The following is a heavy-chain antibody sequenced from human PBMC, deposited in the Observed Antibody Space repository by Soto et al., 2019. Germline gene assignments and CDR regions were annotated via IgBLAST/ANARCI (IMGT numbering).Heavy chain of an antibody. Sequence: QVQLVQSGAEVKKPGSSVKVSCKASGGTFSSYSISWVRQAPGQGLEWMGRIIPILGIANYAQKLQGRVTITADKSTSTAYMELSSLRSEDTAVYYCARGAAGIAVAGPSYYFDHWGQGTLVTVSS. CDR3: ARGAAGIAVAGPSYYFDH. V-gene: IGHV1-69*02. CDR2: IIPILGIA. CDR1: GGTFSSYS. J-gene: IGHJ4*02. D-gene: IGHD6-19*01.